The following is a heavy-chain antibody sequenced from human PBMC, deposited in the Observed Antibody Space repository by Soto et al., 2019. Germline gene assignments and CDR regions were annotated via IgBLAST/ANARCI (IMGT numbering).Heavy chain of an antibody. CDR3: ARETGVYYYGSGSLGGFDP. Sequence: ASVKVSCKASGYTFTSYGISWVRQAPGQGLEWMGWISAYNGNTNYAQKLQGRVTMTTDTSTSTAYMELRSLRSDDTAVYYCARETGVYYYGSGSLGGFDPWGQGTLVTVSS. CDR2: ISAYNGNT. J-gene: IGHJ5*02. D-gene: IGHD3-10*01. CDR1: GYTFTSYG. V-gene: IGHV1-18*01.